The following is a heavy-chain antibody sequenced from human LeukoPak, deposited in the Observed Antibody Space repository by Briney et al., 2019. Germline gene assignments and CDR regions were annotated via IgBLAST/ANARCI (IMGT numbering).Heavy chain of an antibody. CDR1: RFTLSDYW. Sequence: PGGSLRLSCAASRFTLSDYWMSWVGQAPGKGLEWVANINQDGSERYYMDSVKGRFTISRDNAKNSLYLQMNSLRAEDTAVYYCARVLVWYGGDSLTYYYYMDVWGKGTTVTVSS. V-gene: IGHV3-7*01. J-gene: IGHJ6*03. CDR3: ARVLVWYGGDSLTYYYYMDV. CDR2: INQDGSER. D-gene: IGHD4-23*01.